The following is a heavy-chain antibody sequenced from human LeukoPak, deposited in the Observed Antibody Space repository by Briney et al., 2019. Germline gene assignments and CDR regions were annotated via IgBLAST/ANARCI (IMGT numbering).Heavy chain of an antibody. CDR3: ARWYSSSWYRPYYYYYGMDV. CDR2: ISAYNGNT. D-gene: IGHD6-13*01. Sequence: ASVKVSCKTSGYTFSNYGISWVRQAPGQGLEWMGWISAYNGNTNYAQKLQGRVTMTRNTSISTAYMELSSLRSEDTAVYYCARWYSSSWYRPYYYYYGMDVWGQGTTVTVSS. J-gene: IGHJ6*02. V-gene: IGHV1-18*01. CDR1: GYTFSNYG.